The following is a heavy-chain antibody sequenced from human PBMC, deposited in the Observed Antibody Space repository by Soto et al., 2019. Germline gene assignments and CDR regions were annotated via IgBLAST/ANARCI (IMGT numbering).Heavy chain of an antibody. V-gene: IGHV4-34*01. CDR2: INHSGST. D-gene: IGHD6-19*01. CDR3: ARGIGSGWYVED. CDR1: VGSFSGYY. J-gene: IGHJ4*02. Sequence: PSETLSLTCAFYVGSFSGYYWSCIRQPPGKGLEWIGEINHSGSTNYNPSLKSRVTISVDTSKNQFSLKLSSVTAADTAVYYCARGIGSGWYVEDWGQGTLVTVSS.